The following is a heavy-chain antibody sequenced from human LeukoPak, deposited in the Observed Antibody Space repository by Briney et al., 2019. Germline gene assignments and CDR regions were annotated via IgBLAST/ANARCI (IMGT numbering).Heavy chain of an antibody. CDR1: GGSFSGYY. CDR2: INHSGST. J-gene: IGHJ4*02. D-gene: IGHD3-10*01. V-gene: IGHV4-34*01. CDR3: ARRNYYGSVKQDY. Sequence: KTSETLSLTCAVYGGSFSGYYWSWIRQPPGKGLEWIGEINHSGSTNYNPSLKSRVTISVDTSKNQFSLKLSSVTAADTAVYYCARRNYYGSVKQDYWGQGTLVTVSS.